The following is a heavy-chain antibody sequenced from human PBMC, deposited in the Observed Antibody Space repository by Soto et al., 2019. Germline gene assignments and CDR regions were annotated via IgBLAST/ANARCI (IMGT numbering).Heavy chain of an antibody. J-gene: IGHJ6*03. V-gene: IGHV4-34*01. CDR3: SRVSALPTFSNYYYMDV. CDR2: INHSGST. Sequence: PSQTIRLTYAVGGGHFGDYCWRWIRQPKGKGLEWIGEINHSGSTNYNPSLKSRVTISVDTSKNQFSLKLSSVTAADTAVYYCSRVSALPTFSNYYYMDVWGKGTTVTVSS. D-gene: IGHD1-26*01. CDR1: GGHFGDYC.